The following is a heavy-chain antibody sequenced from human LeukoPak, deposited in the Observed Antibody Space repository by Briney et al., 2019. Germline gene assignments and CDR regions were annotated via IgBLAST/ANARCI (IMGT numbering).Heavy chain of an antibody. CDR1: GFTFSSYA. CDR3: ARVANDYSRKNWFDP. J-gene: IGHJ5*02. D-gene: IGHD4-11*01. Sequence: GGSLRLSCAASGFTFSSYAMSWVRQAPGKGLEWVSAISGSGGSTYYADSVKGRFTISRDNSKNTLYLQMNSLRAEDTAVYYCARVANDYSRKNWFDPWGQGTLVTVSS. CDR2: ISGSGGST. V-gene: IGHV3-23*01.